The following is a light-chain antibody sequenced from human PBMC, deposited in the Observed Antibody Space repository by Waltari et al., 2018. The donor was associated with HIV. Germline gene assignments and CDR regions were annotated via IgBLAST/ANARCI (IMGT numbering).Light chain of an antibody. J-gene: IGLJ2*01. CDR1: ALPNQS. Sequence: DLTQPPSVSVPPGQPATTTCTGDALPNQSGYWYQKKAGQDHVLLINKDSERLSGIPERFSGSSSGTSLTLTINGVRAEDEAEYYCQSADSSGVDFVVFGGGTKLTVL. CDR2: KDS. V-gene: IGLV3-25*03. CDR3: QSADSSGVDFVV.